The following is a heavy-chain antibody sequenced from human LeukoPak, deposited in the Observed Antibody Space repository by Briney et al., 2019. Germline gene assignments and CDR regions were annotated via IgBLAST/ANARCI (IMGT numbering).Heavy chain of an antibody. J-gene: IGHJ4*02. CDR1: GFTFSNAW. CDR3: TTDRVKIRGYSYGSGGY. CDR2: MNSKTDGGTT. V-gene: IGHV3-15*01. Sequence: PGGSLRLSCAASGFTFSNAWMSWVRQAPGKGLEWVGRMNSKTDGGTTDYAAPVKGRFNISRDDSKNTLYLQMNSLKTEDTAVYYCTTDRVKIRGYSYGSGGYWGQGTLVTVSS. D-gene: IGHD5-18*01.